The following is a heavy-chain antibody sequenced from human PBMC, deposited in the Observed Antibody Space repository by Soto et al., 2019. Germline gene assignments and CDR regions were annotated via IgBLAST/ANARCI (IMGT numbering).Heavy chain of an antibody. CDR1: VFSFSADGVG. Sequence: HITLKESGPTLVKPTQTLTLTCIFSVFSFSADGVGVGWIRQPPGKTLEWLALIYWDDDTRYRPSLKSRLTITKDSSKNQVVLTMTNMDPLDTATYYCAHAFGGTSWPNDAFDVWGQGTVVTVSS. V-gene: IGHV2-5*02. CDR3: AHAFGGTSWPNDAFDV. CDR2: IYWDDDT. J-gene: IGHJ3*01. D-gene: IGHD3-16*01.